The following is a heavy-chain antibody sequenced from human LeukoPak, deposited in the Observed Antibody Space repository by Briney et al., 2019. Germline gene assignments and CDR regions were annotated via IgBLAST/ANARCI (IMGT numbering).Heavy chain of an antibody. CDR2: IYPDNSNT. CDR3: AGAKRGDYHWWFGP. D-gene: IGHD2-21*01. Sequence: GESLKISCEYSGPFFTIYWIGWVRQMPGKGLEWMGIIYPDNSNTRYNPSFEGQVTISADKSIGAAYLQWSSLKASDTAVYYCAGAKRGDYHWWFGPLGQGTLVTVSS. CDR1: GPFFTIYW. V-gene: IGHV5-51*01. J-gene: IGHJ5*02.